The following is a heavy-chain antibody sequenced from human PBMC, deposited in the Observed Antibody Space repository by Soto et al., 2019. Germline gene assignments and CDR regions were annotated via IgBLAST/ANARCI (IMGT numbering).Heavy chain of an antibody. Sequence: QVQLQEAGPGLVKPSQTLYLTCTVSGVSVSSGGYYLTWIRQHTGKGLEWIGYIYYSGSTYYNPSLKSRVTISVDTSKNQFSLKLSAGTAADTAVYYWAREPLTWGQGPLVTGSS. CDR2: IYYSGST. J-gene: IGHJ4*02. CDR1: GVSVSSGGYY. V-gene: IGHV4-31*03. CDR3: AREPLT.